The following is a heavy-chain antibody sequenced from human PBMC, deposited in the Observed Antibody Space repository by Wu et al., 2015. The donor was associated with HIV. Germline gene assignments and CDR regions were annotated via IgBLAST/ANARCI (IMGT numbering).Heavy chain of an antibody. CDR1: GYTFTSYG. D-gene: IGHD6-19*01. CDR2: ISAYNGNT. Sequence: QVQLVQSGAEVKKPGASVKVSCKASGYTFTSYGISWVRQAPGQGLEWMGWISAYNGNTNYAQKLQGRVTMTTDTSTSTAYMELRSLRSDDTAVYYCARDSSGLGFWVGGGMLDIWGQGTMVTVSS. CDR3: ARDSSGLGFWVGGGMLDI. J-gene: IGHJ3*02. V-gene: IGHV1-18*01.